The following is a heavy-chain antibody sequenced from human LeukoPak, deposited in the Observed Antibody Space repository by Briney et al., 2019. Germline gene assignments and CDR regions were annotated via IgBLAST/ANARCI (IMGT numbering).Heavy chain of an antibody. CDR2: ISSSGSTI. V-gene: IGHV3-11*01. CDR1: GFTFSDYY. J-gene: IGHJ4*02. CDR3: AKVPYSNYVGHYFDY. D-gene: IGHD4-4*01. Sequence: GGSLRLSCAASGFTFSDYYMSWIRQAPGKGLEWVSYISSSGSTIYYADSVKGRFTISRDNSKNTLYLQMNSLRAEDTAVYYCAKVPYSNYVGHYFDYWGQGTLVTVSS.